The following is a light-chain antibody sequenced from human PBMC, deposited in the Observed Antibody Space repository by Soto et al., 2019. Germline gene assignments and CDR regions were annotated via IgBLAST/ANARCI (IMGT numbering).Light chain of an antibody. CDR3: SSFTSTSTNVV. Sequence: QSVLTQPASVSGSPGQSITISCTGTSSDVGDFNYVSWYQHHPGKAPKLMIYEVIHRPSGISNRFSGSKSANTASLTISGLQAEDEADYYCSSFTSTSTNVVFGGGTKVTVL. J-gene: IGLJ2*01. CDR1: SSDVGDFNY. CDR2: EVI. V-gene: IGLV2-14*01.